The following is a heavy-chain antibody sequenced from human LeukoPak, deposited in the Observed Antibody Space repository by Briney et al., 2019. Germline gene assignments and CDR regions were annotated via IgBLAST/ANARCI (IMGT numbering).Heavy chain of an antibody. CDR2: ISSSSSTI. CDR3: ARDLDYFDY. CDR1: GFTFSSYS. V-gene: IGHV3-48*04. J-gene: IGHJ4*02. Sequence: PGGSLRLSCAASGFTFSSYSMNWVRQAPGKGLEWVSYISSSSSTIYYADSVKGRFTISRDNAKNSLYLQMNSLRAEDTAVYYCARDLDYFDYWGQGTLVTVSS.